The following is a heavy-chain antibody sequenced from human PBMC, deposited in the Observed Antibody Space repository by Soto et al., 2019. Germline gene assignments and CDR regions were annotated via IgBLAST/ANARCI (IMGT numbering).Heavy chain of an antibody. D-gene: IGHD2-21*01. CDR1: GYTFTGYY. V-gene: IGHV1-2*02. Sequence: QVQLVQSGAEVKKPGASVKVSCKASGYTFTGYYMHWVRQAPGQGLEWMGWINPNSGGTNYAQKFQGRVTMTRDTSISTAYMELSRLRSDDTAVYYCAREVVVNVPYYYGMDVWGQGTTVTVSS. CDR3: AREVVVNVPYYYGMDV. J-gene: IGHJ6*02. CDR2: INPNSGGT.